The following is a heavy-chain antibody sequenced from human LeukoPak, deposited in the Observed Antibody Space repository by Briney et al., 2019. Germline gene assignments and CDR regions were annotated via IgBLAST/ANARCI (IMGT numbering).Heavy chain of an antibody. CDR2: MDPSDSYT. D-gene: IGHD2-15*01. V-gene: IGHV5-10-1*01. CDR1: GCSFTSYW. J-gene: IGHJ4*02. Sequence: GESLKISCKGSGCSFTSYWISWVRQMPGKGLEWMGRMDPSDSYTNYSPSFQGHVTISADKSISTAYLQWSSLKASDTAMYYCARLYQADFDYWGQGTLVTVSS. CDR3: ARLYQADFDY.